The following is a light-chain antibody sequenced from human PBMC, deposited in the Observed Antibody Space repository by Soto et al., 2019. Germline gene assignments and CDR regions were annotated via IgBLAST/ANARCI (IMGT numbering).Light chain of an antibody. CDR3: QQTYTTPRT. V-gene: IGKV1-39*01. J-gene: IGKJ1*01. CDR2: GAS. CDR1: QSISSY. Sequence: DIQMTQSTSSLSASVGDRVAITCRASQSISSYLNWYQQKPGKAPKLLIYGASTLQSGVPSRFSGSGSGTDFTLTISSLQAEDFAIYYCQQTYTTPRTFGQGTKVDIK.